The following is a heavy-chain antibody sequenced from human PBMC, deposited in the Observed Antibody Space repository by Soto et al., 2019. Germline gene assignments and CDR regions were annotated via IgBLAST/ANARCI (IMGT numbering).Heavy chain of an antibody. CDR3: AEDPPPHKSCGIFSWYFDL. Sequence: EVQLVESGGGLVQPGRSLRLSCAASGFTFDDYAMHWVRQAPGKGLEWVSGISWNGGSICYADSVKGRFTISSDNGKNPLDLPRNSLRAEDEALYYCAEDPPPHKSCGIFSWYFDLWGRGTLVTLCS. CDR2: ISWNGGSI. D-gene: IGHD2-15*01. CDR1: GFTFDDYA. V-gene: IGHV3-9*01. J-gene: IGHJ2*01.